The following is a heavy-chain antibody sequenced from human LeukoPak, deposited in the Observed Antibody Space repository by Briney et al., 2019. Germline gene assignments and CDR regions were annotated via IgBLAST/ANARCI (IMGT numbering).Heavy chain of an antibody. D-gene: IGHD5-24*01. V-gene: IGHV4-59*01. Sequence: SETLSLTCTVSGDSIRSYYWSWIRQPPGKGLEWIGYLYYSGSTNYNPSLKSRVTISVDTSKNQFSLKLSSVTAADTAVYYCARGEEMATIRWSDWGQGTLVTVSS. CDR2: LYYSGST. CDR1: GDSIRSYY. J-gene: IGHJ4*02. CDR3: ARGEEMATIRWSD.